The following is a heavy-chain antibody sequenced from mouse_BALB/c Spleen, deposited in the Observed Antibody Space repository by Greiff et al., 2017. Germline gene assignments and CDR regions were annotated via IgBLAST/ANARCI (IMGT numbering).Heavy chain of an antibody. J-gene: IGHJ3*01. CDR1: GFTFSSYG. Sequence: EVKLMESGGDLVKPGGSLKLSCAASGFTFSSYGMSWVRQTPDKRLEWVATISSGGSYTYYPDSVKGRFTISRDNAKNTLYLQMSSLKSEDTAMYYCARHDSSGKGFAYWGQGTLVTVSA. D-gene: IGHD3-2*01. CDR3: ARHDSSGKGFAY. CDR2: ISSGGSYT. V-gene: IGHV5-6*01.